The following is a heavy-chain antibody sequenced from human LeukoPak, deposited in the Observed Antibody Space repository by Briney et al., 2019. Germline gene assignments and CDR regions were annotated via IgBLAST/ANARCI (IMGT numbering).Heavy chain of an antibody. V-gene: IGHV3-30*18. D-gene: IGHD6-13*01. Sequence: GGSLRLSCAASGFTFSSYGMHWVRQAPGKGLEWVAVISYDGSNKYYADSVKGRFTISRDNSKNTLYLQMNSLRAEDTAVYYCAKPSKIAAADFYYYYGMDVWGQGTTVTVSS. CDR1: GFTFSSYG. J-gene: IGHJ6*02. CDR2: ISYDGSNK. CDR3: AKPSKIAAADFYYYYGMDV.